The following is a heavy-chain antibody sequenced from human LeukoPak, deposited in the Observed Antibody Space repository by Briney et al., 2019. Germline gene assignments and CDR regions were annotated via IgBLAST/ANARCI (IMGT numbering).Heavy chain of an antibody. D-gene: IGHD5-18*01. CDR1: GFTFSSYG. CDR2: ISSDGTNK. J-gene: IGHJ4*02. V-gene: IGHV3-30*18. Sequence: PGGSLRLSCAASGFTFSSYGMHWVRQAPGKGLEWVALISSDGTNKYYADSVKGRFTISRDNSKNTLYLQMNSLRAEDTAVYYCAKGGYNYAPGLDYWGQGTLVTVSS. CDR3: AKGGYNYAPGLDY.